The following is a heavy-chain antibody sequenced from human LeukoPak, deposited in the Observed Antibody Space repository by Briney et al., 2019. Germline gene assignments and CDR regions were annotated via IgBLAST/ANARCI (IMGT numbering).Heavy chain of an antibody. V-gene: IGHV3-7*01. CDR2: INPDGSDK. J-gene: IGHJ4*02. CDR1: GFTFSSYW. Sequence: PGGSLRLPCAASGFTFSSYWMTWVRQAPGKGLEWVANINPDGSDKKYVDSVEGRFSISRDNAKNSLFLQMDSLRAEDTAVYYCARYNYYGSSGHLYWGQGTLVTVSS. D-gene: IGHD3-22*01. CDR3: ARYNYYGSSGHLY.